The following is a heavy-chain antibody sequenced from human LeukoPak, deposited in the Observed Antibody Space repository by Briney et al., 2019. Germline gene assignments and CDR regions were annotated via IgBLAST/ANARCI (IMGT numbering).Heavy chain of an antibody. CDR2: IWYDGTNK. V-gene: IGHV3-33*01. CDR1: GFIFRSYA. J-gene: IGHJ4*02. CDR3: ARGVTAAANDY. D-gene: IGHD2-15*01. Sequence: GGSLRLSCAASGFIFRSYAMHWVRQPPGKGLEWVAVIWYDGTNKYYADSVKGRFTISRDNLKNTLYLQMNSLRAEDTAVYYCARGVTAAANDYWGQGTLVTVSS.